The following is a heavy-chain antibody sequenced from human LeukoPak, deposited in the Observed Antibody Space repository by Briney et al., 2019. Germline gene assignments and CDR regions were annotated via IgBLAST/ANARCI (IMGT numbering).Heavy chain of an antibody. CDR1: GYTFTNYG. CDR3: ARDAFGGAKAYFDY. J-gene: IGHJ4*02. V-gene: IGHV1-18*04. CDR2: ISAYNGNT. D-gene: IGHD3-16*01. Sequence: ASVTVSCKASGYTFTNYGISWVRQAPGQGLEWMGWISAYNGNTNYAQKLQGRVTMTTDTSTSTAYMELRSLRSDDTAVYYCARDAFGGAKAYFDYWGQGTLVTVSS.